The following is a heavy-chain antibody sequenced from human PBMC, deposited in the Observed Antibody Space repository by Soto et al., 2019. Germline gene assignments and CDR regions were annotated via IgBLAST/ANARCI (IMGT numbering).Heavy chain of an antibody. CDR3: ARGVRFFGVVSYYYMDV. CDR2: MNPNSGNT. CDR1: GYTFTSYD. D-gene: IGHD3-3*01. V-gene: IGHV1-8*01. Sequence: ASVKVSCKASGYTFTSYDINWVRQATGQGLECMGWMNPNSGNTGYAQKFQGRVTMTRNTSISTAYMELSSLRSEDTAVYYCARGVRFFGVVSYYYMDVWGKGTTVTVSS. J-gene: IGHJ6*03.